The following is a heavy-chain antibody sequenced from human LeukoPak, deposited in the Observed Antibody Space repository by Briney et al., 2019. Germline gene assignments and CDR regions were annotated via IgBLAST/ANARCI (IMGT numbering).Heavy chain of an antibody. CDR3: ARDSRDAFDI. V-gene: IGHV4-59*01. J-gene: IGHJ3*02. CDR2: IYYSGSA. Sequence: SETLSLTCTVSGGSISSYYWSWIRQPPGKGLEWIGYIYYSGSANYNPSLKSRVTISVDTSKNQFSLKLSSVTAADTAVYYCARDSRDAFDIWGQGTMVTVSS. CDR1: GGSISSYY.